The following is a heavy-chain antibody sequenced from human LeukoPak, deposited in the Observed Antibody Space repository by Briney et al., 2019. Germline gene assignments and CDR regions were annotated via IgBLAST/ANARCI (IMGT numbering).Heavy chain of an antibody. CDR3: ARVIPHCGGDCYSGFDP. J-gene: IGHJ5*02. Sequence: PSETLSLTCTVSAGSISSGGYYWSWIRQHPGKGLEWIGHIYYSGSTYYNPSLKSRITISVDTSKNQFSLKLSSVTAADTAVYYYARVIPHCGGDCYSGFDPWGQGTLVTVSS. CDR2: IYYSGST. CDR1: AGSISSGGYY. D-gene: IGHD2-21*02. V-gene: IGHV4-31*03.